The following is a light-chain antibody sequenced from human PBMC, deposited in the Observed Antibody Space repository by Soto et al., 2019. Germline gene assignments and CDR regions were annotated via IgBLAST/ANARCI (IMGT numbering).Light chain of an antibody. CDR1: QSTSSY. CDR2: AAS. Sequence: DIQMTQSPSSLSASVGDRVTITCRASQSTSSYLNWYQQKPGKAPKHLIYAASSLQSGVPSRFSGSGSGTDFTLTISSLQPEDSATYYCQQSYGTPRTFGQGTKVEIK. J-gene: IGKJ1*01. CDR3: QQSYGTPRT. V-gene: IGKV1-39*01.